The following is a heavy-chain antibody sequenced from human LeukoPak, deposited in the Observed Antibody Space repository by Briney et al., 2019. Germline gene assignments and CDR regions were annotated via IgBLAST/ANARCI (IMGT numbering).Heavy chain of an antibody. CDR2: IYHSGST. CDR3: ARDAAAAGLDY. Sequence: PSETLSLTCTVSGGSISSGAYYWSWIRQHPGKGLEWIGNIYHSGSTYYNPSLKGRVSISVDTSKNQFSLNLSSVTAADTAVYYCARDAAAAGLDYWGQGTLVTVSS. D-gene: IGHD6-13*01. CDR1: GGSISSGAYY. V-gene: IGHV4-31*03. J-gene: IGHJ4*02.